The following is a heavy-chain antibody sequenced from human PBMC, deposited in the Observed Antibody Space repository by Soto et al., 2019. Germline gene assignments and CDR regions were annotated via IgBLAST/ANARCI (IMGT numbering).Heavy chain of an antibody. CDR1: GYSLTCYW. CDR3: ARLRGSGWYTGYFDY. CDR2: IYPGDSDT. V-gene: IGHV5-51*03. Sequence: EVQLVQSGAEVKKPGESLKISCKGSGYSLTCYWIRWVRQMPGQGLEWMGIIYPGDSDTRYSPSFQGQVTISADKSIKTAYQQWTSLKASDTAMYYCARLRGSGWYTGYFDYWGQGTLVTVSS. J-gene: IGHJ4*02. D-gene: IGHD6-19*01.